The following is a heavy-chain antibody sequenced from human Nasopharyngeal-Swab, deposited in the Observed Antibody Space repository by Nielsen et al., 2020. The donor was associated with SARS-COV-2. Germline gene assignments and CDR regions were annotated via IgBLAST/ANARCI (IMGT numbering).Heavy chain of an antibody. J-gene: IGHJ6*02. V-gene: IGHV3-7*01. D-gene: IGHD5-12*01. Sequence: WIRQPPGKGLEWVANIKQDGSEKYYVDSVKGRFTISRDNAKNSLYLQMNSLRAEDTAVYYCARTKWLRFGYYYGTDVWGQGTTVTVSS. CDR3: ARTKWLRFGYYYGTDV. CDR2: IKQDGSEK.